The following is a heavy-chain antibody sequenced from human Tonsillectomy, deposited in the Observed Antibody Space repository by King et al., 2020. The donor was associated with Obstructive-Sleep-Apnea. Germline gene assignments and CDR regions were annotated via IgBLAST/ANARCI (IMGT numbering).Heavy chain of an antibody. J-gene: IGHJ6*02. CDR1: EFSLTTFP. CDR2: IVVGCGDT. Sequence: QLVESGPEVKKPGTSVKVSCKASEFSLTTFPMQWVRQARGQRPEWIGWIVVGCGDTNYAQKFQERVTFTRDMSTSTVYMELSSLRSEDTAVYYCAGKSDYYYGMDVWGQGTTVIVS. CDR3: AGKSDYYYGMDV. V-gene: IGHV1-58*02.